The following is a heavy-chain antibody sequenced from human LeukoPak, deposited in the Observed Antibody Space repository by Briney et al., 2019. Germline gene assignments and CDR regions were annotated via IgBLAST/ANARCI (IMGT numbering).Heavy chain of an antibody. J-gene: IGHJ4*02. CDR3: ARWRASRLFDY. CDR2: IYYSGST. Sequence: SETLSLTCTVSGGSISSSSYYWGWIRQPPGKGLEWIGSIYYSGSTYYNPSLKSRVTISVDASKNQFSLKLSSVTAADTAVYYCARWRASRLFDYWGQGTLVTVSS. D-gene: IGHD3-3*01. V-gene: IGHV4-39*07. CDR1: GGSISSSSYY.